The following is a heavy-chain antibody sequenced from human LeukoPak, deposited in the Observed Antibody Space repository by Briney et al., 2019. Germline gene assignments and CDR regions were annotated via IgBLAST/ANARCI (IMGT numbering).Heavy chain of an antibody. CDR1: GDSISSYY. V-gene: IGHV4-59*01. J-gene: IGHJ5*02. D-gene: IGHD1/OR15-1a*01. CDR2: LYNSGNT. Sequence: SETLSLTCTVSGDSISSYYWTWIRQPPGKGLEWLGYLYNSGNTNYNPSLKSRVTMSVDTSKNQFSLRLTSVTAADTAVYYCARGRLTTPNWFGPWGQGILVTVSS. CDR3: ARGRLTTPNWFGP.